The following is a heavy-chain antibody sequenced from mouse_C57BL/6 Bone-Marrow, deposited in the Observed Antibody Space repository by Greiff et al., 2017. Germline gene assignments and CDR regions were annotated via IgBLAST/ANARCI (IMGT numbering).Heavy chain of an antibody. CDR2: ILPGSGST. J-gene: IGHJ1*03. Sequence: QVQLQQSGAELMKPGASVKLSCKATGYTFTGYWIEWVQQRPGQGLEWIGEILPGSGSTNYTEKFKGRATFTADTSTNTSYMQLSSLTTEDSAIYYCARFTTVALDVWGTGTTVTVSS. D-gene: IGHD1-1*01. CDR1: GYTFTGYW. CDR3: ARFTTVALDV. V-gene: IGHV1-9*01.